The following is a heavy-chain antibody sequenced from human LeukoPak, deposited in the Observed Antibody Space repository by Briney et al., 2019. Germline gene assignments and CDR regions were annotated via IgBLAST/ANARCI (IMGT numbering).Heavy chain of an antibody. J-gene: IGHJ4*02. V-gene: IGHV4-38-2*02. Sequence: SETLSLTCTVSGYSISSGYYWGWIRQPPGKGLEWIGSIYHSGSTNYNPSLKSRVTISVDKSKNQFSLKLSSVTAADTAVYYCARDLRGSSSWYLDYWGQGTLVTVSS. D-gene: IGHD6-13*01. CDR2: IYHSGST. CDR3: ARDLRGSSSWYLDY. CDR1: GYSISSGYY.